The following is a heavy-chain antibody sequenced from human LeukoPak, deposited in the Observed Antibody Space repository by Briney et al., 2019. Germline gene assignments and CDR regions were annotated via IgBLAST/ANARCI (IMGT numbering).Heavy chain of an antibody. CDR3: ASTIAAAANFDY. V-gene: IGHV4-38-2*01. D-gene: IGHD6-13*01. J-gene: IGHJ4*02. Sequence: PSETLSLTCAVSGYSISSGYYWGWIRQPPGKGLEWIGSIYHSGSTYYNPSLKSRVTISVDTSKNQFSPKLSSVTAADTAVYYCASTIAAAANFDYWGQGTLVTVSS. CDR2: IYHSGST. CDR1: GYSISSGYY.